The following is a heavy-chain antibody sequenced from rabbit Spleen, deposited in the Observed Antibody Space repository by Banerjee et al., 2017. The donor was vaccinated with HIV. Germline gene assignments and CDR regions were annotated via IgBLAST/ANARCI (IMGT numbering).Heavy chain of an antibody. CDR2: IYGGASGSA. V-gene: IGHV1S40*01. CDR1: GFSFSSSHW. Sequence: QSLEESGGDLVKPGASLTLTCTASGFSFSSSHWICWVRQAPGKGLEWIACIYGGASGSAYSASWPKGRFTISKTSSTTVTLQMTSLTAADTATYFCARQGATGVEFNLWGPGPLVTVS. D-gene: IGHD7-1*01. J-gene: IGHJ4*01. CDR3: ARQGATGVEFNL.